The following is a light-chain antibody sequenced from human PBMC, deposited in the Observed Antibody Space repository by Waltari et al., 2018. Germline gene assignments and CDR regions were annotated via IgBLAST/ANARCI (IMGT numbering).Light chain of an antibody. V-gene: IGLV2-14*01. CDR3: CSFTSRSTLV. J-gene: IGLJ3*02. CDR1: SSDVGGYNY. Sequence: QSALTQPASVSGSPGQSITISCTGTSSDVGGYNYVSWYQQHPGKVPKSVIFDVSNRPSGVSNRFAVAKSGNTASLTISGLQAEDESDYYCCSFTSRSTLVFGRGTKLTVL. CDR2: DVS.